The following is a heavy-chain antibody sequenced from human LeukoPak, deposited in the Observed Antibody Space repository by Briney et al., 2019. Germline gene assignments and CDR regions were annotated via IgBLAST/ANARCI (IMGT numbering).Heavy chain of an antibody. V-gene: IGHV4-4*07. CDR1: GGSISSYY. D-gene: IGHD4-23*01. J-gene: IGHJ6*02. CDR2: IYTSGST. CDR3: ARDAVTQYYYYGMDV. Sequence: SETLSPTCTVSGGSISSYYWSWIRQPAGKGLEWIGRIYTSGSTNYNPSLKSRVTMSVDTSKNQFSLKLSSVTAADTAVYYCARDAVTQYYYYGMDVWGQGTTVTVSS.